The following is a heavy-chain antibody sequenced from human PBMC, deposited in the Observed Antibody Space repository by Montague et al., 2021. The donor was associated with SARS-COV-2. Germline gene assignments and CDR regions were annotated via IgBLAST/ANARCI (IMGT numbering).Heavy chain of an antibody. J-gene: IGHJ4*02. V-gene: IGHV6-1*01. CDR2: TYYRSEWYS. D-gene: IGHD2-15*01. CDR3: ARAERGSCGDGNCYQYFFNY. CDR1: GDSVSTNSGT. Sequence: CAISGDSVSTNSGTWNWVRLSPSRGLEWLGRTYYRSEWYSDYSVSVKSRISINPDTPKNQFPLQLNSVTPEDTAVYYCARAERGSCGDGNCYQYFFNYWGQGTLVTVSS.